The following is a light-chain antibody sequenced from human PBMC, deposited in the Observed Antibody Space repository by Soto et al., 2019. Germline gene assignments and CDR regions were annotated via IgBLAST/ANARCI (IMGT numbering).Light chain of an antibody. Sequence: QAVLTQPASVSGSPGQSITISCAGTMRDVGGYNLVSWYQQHPGRAPQLIIYEVRNRPSGISFRFSGSKSGNTASLTISGLQAEDEADYYCSSYTSKSSLIFGGGTKLTVL. V-gene: IGLV2-14*01. CDR3: SSYTSKSSLI. J-gene: IGLJ2*01. CDR2: EVR. CDR1: MRDVGGYNL.